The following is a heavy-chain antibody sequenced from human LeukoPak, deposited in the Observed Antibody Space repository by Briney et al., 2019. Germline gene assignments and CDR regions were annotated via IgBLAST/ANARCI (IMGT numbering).Heavy chain of an antibody. CDR2: IIPIFGTA. J-gene: IGHJ4*02. CDR3: ARTIDYYDSSGYYYYFDY. CDR1: GGTFSSYA. V-gene: IGHV1-69*13. D-gene: IGHD3-22*01. Sequence: SVKVSCKASGGTFSSYAISWVRQAPGQGLEWMGGIIPIFGTANYAQKFQGRVTITADESTSTAYMELSSLRSEDTAVYYCARTIDYYDSSGYYYYFDYWGQGTLVTVSS.